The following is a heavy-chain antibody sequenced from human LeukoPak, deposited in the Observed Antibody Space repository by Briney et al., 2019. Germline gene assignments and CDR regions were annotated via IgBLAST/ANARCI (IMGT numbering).Heavy chain of an antibody. D-gene: IGHD2/OR15-2a*01. V-gene: IGHV4-39*01. CDR2: IYYSGST. J-gene: IGHJ5*02. CDR1: GGSISSSSYY. Sequence: SETLSLTCTFSGGSISSSSYYWGWIRQPPGKGLEWIGSIYYSGSTYYNPSLKSRVTISVDTSNNQFSLKLSSVTAADTAVYYCARHRAPTVIVWFDPWGQGTLVTVSS. CDR3: ARHRAPTVIVWFDP.